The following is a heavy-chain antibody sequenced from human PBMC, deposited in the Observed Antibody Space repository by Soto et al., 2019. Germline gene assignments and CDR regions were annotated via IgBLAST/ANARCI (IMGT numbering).Heavy chain of an antibody. V-gene: IGHV1-18*04. CDR3: ARDVNYYDSSGYPDY. CDR1: CYTFTSYG. J-gene: IGHJ4*02. Sequence: ASVKVSCKASCYTFTSYGISWVRQAPGQGLEWMGWISAYNGNTNYAQKLQGRVTMTTDTSTSTAYMELRSLRSDDTAVYYCARDVNYYDSSGYPDYWGQGTLVTVSS. D-gene: IGHD3-22*01. CDR2: ISAYNGNT.